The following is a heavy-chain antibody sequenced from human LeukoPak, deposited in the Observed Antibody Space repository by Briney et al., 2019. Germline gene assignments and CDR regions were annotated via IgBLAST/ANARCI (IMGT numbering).Heavy chain of an antibody. CDR1: GYTFTSYD. V-gene: IGHV1-8*01. D-gene: IGHD3-22*01. J-gene: IGHJ6*02. CDR2: MNPNSGNT. Sequence: ASVKVSCKASGYTFTSYDINWVRQATGQGLEWMGWMNPNSGNTGYAQKLQGRVTMTRNTSISTAYMELSSLRSEDTAVYYCARVDSSGYYWYYYYGMDVWGQGTTVTVSS. CDR3: ARVDSSGYYWYYYYGMDV.